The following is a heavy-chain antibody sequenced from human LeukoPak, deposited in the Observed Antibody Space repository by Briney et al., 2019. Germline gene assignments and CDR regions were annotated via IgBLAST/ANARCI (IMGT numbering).Heavy chain of an antibody. J-gene: IGHJ4*02. V-gene: IGHV4-59*08. CDR1: GDSINNYY. CDR2: IYYTGST. D-gene: IGHD4-23*01. Sequence: PSETLSLTCTVSGDSINNYYWTWIRRPPGKGLEWIGYIYYTGSTNYNPSLKSRVTMSVGTSKNQFSLKLSSVTAADTAAYYCARGVRWNDYWGQGTLVTVSS. CDR3: ARGVRWNDY.